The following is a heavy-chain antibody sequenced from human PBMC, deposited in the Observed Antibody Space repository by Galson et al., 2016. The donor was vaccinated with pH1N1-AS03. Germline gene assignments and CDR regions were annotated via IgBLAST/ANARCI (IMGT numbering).Heavy chain of an antibody. V-gene: IGHV3-7*01. CDR3: VRDSTETTGMDV. J-gene: IGHJ6*02. CDR2: TQYDGIEK. D-gene: IGHD4-11*01. CDR1: GFTLSDYW. Sequence: SLRLSCAASGFTLSDYWMSWVRQAPGKGLEWVANTQYDGIEKYLVDSVRDRFTISRDNAKRSVFLQMNSLRVEDTALYYCVRDSTETTGMDVWGQGTTVSVS.